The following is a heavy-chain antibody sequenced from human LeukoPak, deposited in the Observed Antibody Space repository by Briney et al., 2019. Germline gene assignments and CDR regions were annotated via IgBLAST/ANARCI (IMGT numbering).Heavy chain of an antibody. Sequence: GGPLRLSCAASGFTFSSYWMHWVRQAPGKGLVWVSRINSDGSSTSYADSVKGRFTISRDNARNTLYLQMNSLRAEDTAVYYCARVVPLRQIDYWGQGTLVTVSS. D-gene: IGHD4-17*01. CDR2: INSDGSST. J-gene: IGHJ4*02. CDR3: ARVVPLRQIDY. CDR1: GFTFSSYW. V-gene: IGHV3-74*01.